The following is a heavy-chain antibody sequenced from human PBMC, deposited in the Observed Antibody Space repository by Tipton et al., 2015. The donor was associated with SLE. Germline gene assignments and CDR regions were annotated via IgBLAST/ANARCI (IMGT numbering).Heavy chain of an antibody. Sequence: GLVKPSETLSLTCAVFGGSFSGSYWSWIRQPPGKGLEWIGEINHSGSTNYNPSLKSRVTISVDASKNQFSLRLTSVTAADTAMYYCARRAAAAGRYWYFDLWGRGTLVTVSS. CDR2: INHSGST. CDR3: ARRAAAAGRYWYFDL. J-gene: IGHJ2*01. CDR1: GGSFSGSY. V-gene: IGHV4-34*01. D-gene: IGHD6-13*01.